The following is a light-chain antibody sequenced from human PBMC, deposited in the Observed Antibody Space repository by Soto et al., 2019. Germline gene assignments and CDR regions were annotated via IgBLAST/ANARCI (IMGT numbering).Light chain of an antibody. CDR1: QGISNY. J-gene: IGKJ4*01. CDR3: QHFKSFPIP. CDR2: AAS. V-gene: IGKV1-9*01. Sequence: DIQLTQSPSFLSASVGDRVTITCRASQGISNYLAWYQQNPGTVPKLLIYAASTLQSGVPSRFSGSGSGTEFPLTIGSLQPEDFATYFCQHFKSFPIPFGGGTKVDIK.